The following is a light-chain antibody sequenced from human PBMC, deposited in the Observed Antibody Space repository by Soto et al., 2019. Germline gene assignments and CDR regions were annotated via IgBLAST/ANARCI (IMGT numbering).Light chain of an antibody. V-gene: IGKV1-8*01. CDR3: QQYSTYTPRT. CDR2: AAS. J-gene: IGKJ1*01. Sequence: AIRMTHSPSSISASTLYTVTITFRSSQGVSTHLAWYQQKPGKAPKLLIYAASTLQIGVPSRFSGSGSGTDFTLTITSLQSEDFATYYCQQYSTYTPRTFGQGTKVDIK. CDR1: QGVSTH.